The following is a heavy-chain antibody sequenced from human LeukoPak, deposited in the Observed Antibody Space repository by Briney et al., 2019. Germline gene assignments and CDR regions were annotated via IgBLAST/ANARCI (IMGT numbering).Heavy chain of an antibody. CDR2: ISSSGDYI. J-gene: IGHJ6*03. CDR1: GFTFITYN. CDR3: ARDPYSGTYGDTYYYYMDV. Sequence: PGGSLRLSCAASGFTFITYNMNWVRQAPGKGLEWVSSISSSGDYIYYTDSVKGRFTISRDNAKNSLYLQMNSLRAEDTAVYYCARDPYSGTYGDTYYYYMDVWGKGTTVTISS. D-gene: IGHD1-26*01. V-gene: IGHV3-21*01.